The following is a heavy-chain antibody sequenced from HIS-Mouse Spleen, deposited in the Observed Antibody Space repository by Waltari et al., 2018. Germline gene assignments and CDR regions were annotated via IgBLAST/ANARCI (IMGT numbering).Heavy chain of an antibody. D-gene: IGHD6-13*01. CDR1: GYSIRSGSY. CDR2: IYPSGST. V-gene: IGHV4-38-2*02. J-gene: IGHJ6*02. CDR3: ARALEYSSSWYYYYYGMDV. Sequence: QVQLQESGPGLVKPSETLSLTCTVSGYSIRSGSYWGWIRQPPGKGLEWIGSIYPSGSTYYNPSLKSRVTISVDTSKNQFSLKLSSVTAADTAVYYCARALEYSSSWYYYYYGMDVWGQGTTVTVSS.